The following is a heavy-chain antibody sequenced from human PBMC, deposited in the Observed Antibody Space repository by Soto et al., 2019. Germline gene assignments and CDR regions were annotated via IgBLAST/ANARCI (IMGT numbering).Heavy chain of an antibody. Sequence: GGSLRLSCAASGFTFSSYAMHWVRQAPGKGLEWVAVISYDGSNKYYADSVKSRFTISRDNSKNTLYLQMNSLRAEDTAVYYCARDTEPTTAMAQPYYYGMDVWGQGTTVTVSS. J-gene: IGHJ6*02. CDR3: ARDTEPTTAMAQPYYYGMDV. CDR1: GFTFSSYA. D-gene: IGHD5-18*01. CDR2: ISYDGSNK. V-gene: IGHV3-30-3*01.